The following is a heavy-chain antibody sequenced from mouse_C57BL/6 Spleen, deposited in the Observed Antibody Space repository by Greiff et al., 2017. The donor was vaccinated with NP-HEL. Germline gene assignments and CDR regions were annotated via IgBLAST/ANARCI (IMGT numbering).Heavy chain of an antibody. J-gene: IGHJ2*01. V-gene: IGHV1-69*01. CDR2: IDPSDSYT. CDR1: GYTFTSYW. Sequence: QVQLQQPGAELVMPGASVKLSCKASGYTFTSYWMHWVKQRPGQGLEWIGEIDPSDSYTNYNQKFKGKSTLTVDKSSSTAYMQLSSLTSEDSAVYYCARSRESYFDYWGQGTTLTVSS. CDR3: ARSRESYFDY.